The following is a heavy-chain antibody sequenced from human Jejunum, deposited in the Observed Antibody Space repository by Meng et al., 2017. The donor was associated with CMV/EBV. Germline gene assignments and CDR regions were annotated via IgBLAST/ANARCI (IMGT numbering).Heavy chain of an antibody. Sequence: CKASGATFSAYGITWVRQAPGQGLEWMGGIIPAPGIANYAQKFRGRVTITADKSTSTAYMELSSLSSEDTAVYYCARDQDYYGMDVWGQGTTVTVSS. CDR3: ARDQDYYGMDV. CDR1: GATFSAYG. V-gene: IGHV1-69*10. J-gene: IGHJ6*02. CDR2: IIPAPGIA.